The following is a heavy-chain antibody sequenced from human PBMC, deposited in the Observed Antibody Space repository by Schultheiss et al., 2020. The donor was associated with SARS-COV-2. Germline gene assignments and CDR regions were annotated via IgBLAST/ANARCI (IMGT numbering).Heavy chain of an antibody. V-gene: IGHV3-30*14. D-gene: IGHD1-26*01. CDR1: GFTFSSYA. Sequence: GGSLRLSCAASGFTFSSYAMHWVRQAPGKGLEWVAVISYDGSNKYYADSVKGRFTISIDNSKNTLYLQMSCLRAEDTAVYYCASGPIGRGYYYGMDVWGQGTTVTVSS. J-gene: IGHJ6*02. CDR2: ISYDGSNK. CDR3: ASGPIGRGYYYGMDV.